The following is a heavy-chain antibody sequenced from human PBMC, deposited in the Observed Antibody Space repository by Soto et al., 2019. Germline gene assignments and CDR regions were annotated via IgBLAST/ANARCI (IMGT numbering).Heavy chain of an antibody. CDR2: IDPSDSYT. CDR3: ARHRIVVVPAAHYYGMDV. CDR1: GYSFTSYW. J-gene: IGHJ6*04. Sequence: RGDSLKISCKGSGYSFTSYWISWVRQMPGKGLEWMGRIDPSDSYTNYSPSFQGHVTISADKSISTAYLQWSSLKASDTAMYYCARHRIVVVPAAHYYGMDVWGKGTTVAVSS. V-gene: IGHV5-10-1*01. D-gene: IGHD2-2*01.